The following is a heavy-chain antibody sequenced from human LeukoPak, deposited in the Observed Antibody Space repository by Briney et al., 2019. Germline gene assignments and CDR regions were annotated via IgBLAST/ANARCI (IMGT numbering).Heavy chain of an antibody. Sequence: PSQTLSLTCAVSGGSISSGGYSWSWIRQPPGKGLEWIGYIYHSGSTYYNPSLKSRVTISVDRSKNQFSLKLSSVTAADTAVYYCAARGGEDAFDIWGQGTMVTVSS. CDR3: AARGGEDAFDI. CDR2: IYHSGST. CDR1: GGSISSGGYS. V-gene: IGHV4-30-2*01. J-gene: IGHJ3*02. D-gene: IGHD3-16*01.